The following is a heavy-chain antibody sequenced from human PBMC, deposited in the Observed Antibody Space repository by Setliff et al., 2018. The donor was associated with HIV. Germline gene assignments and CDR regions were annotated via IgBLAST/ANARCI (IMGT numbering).Heavy chain of an antibody. CDR2: IYYSGST. CDR1: GGSISSSSYY. V-gene: IGHV4-39*01. J-gene: IGHJ4*02. D-gene: IGHD2-2*01. Sequence: SETLSLTCTVSGGSISSSSYYWGWIRQPPGKGLEWIGSIYYSGSTYYNPSLKSRVTISVDTSKNQFSLKLSSVTAADTAVYYCARLQSYCSSTSCYRVGGIGYWGQGTLVTVS. CDR3: ARLQSYCSSTSCYRVGGIGY.